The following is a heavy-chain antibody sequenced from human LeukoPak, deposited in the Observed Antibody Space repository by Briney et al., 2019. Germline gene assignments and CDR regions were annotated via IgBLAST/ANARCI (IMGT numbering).Heavy chain of an antibody. J-gene: IGHJ4*02. CDR2: ISSSGSTI. Sequence: GGSLRLSCAASGFTFSSYEMNWVRQAPGKGLEWVSYISSSGSTIYYADSVKGRFTISRDNAENSLYLQMNSLRAEDTAVYYCGRRNDAFDYWGQGTLVTVSS. V-gene: IGHV3-48*03. D-gene: IGHD1-1*01. CDR3: GRRNDAFDY. CDR1: GFTFSSYE.